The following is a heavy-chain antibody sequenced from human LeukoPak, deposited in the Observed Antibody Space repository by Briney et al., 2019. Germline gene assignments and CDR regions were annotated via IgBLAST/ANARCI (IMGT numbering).Heavy chain of an antibody. CDR2: TSYDGSNK. J-gene: IGHJ4*02. V-gene: IGHV3-30*18. D-gene: IGHD3-10*01. Sequence: GGSLRLSCAASGFTFSSYGMHWVRQAPGKGLEWVAVTSYDGSNKYYADSVKGRFTISRDNSKNTLHLQMNSLRAEDTAVYYCAKDLYTMVRGVAFDYWGQGTLVTVSS. CDR1: GFTFSSYG. CDR3: AKDLYTMVRGVAFDY.